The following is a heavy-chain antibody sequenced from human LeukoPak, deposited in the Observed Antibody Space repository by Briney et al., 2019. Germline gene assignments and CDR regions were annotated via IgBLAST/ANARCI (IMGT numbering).Heavy chain of an antibody. CDR1: GGSFSGYY. J-gene: IGHJ5*02. CDR3: ARLSSDRLDP. Sequence: PSETLSLTCAVYGGSFSGYYWSWIRQPPGKGLEWIGEINHSGSTNYNPSLKSRVTISVDTSKNQFSPKLSSVTAADTAVYYCARLSSDRLDPWGQGTLVTVSS. D-gene: IGHD3-10*01. V-gene: IGHV4-34*01. CDR2: INHSGST.